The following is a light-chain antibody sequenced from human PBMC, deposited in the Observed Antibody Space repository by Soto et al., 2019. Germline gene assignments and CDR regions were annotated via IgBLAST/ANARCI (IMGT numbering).Light chain of an antibody. CDR3: SSYTSSSGV. CDR2: EVN. CDR1: NNDIGGYTY. Sequence: QSVLTQPPSASGSPGQSVTISCTGSNNDIGGYTYVSWYQQLPGKAPKLIIYEVNKRPSGVSNRFSGSKSGNTASLTISGLQAEDEADYYCSSYTSSSGVFGTGTKVTVL. V-gene: IGLV2-14*01. J-gene: IGLJ1*01.